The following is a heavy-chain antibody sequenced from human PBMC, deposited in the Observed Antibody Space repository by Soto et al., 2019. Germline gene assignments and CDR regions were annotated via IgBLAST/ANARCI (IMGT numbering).Heavy chain of an antibody. V-gene: IGHV5-51*01. CDR2: IYPGDSDT. CDR1: GYSFTSYW. J-gene: IGHJ4*02. Sequence: PGESLKISCQGSGYSFTSYWIGWVRQMPGKGLEWMGIIYPGDSDTRYSPSFQGQVTISADKSISTAYLQWSSLKASXTAMYYCXXXTYYYDSSGVDWGQGTLVTVSS. CDR3: XXXTYYYDSSGVD. D-gene: IGHD3-22*01.